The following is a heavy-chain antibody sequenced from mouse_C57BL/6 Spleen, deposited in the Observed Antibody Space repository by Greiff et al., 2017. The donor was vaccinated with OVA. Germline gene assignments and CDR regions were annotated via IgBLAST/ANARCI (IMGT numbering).Heavy chain of an antibody. CDR3: ARDGTGTFFDY. V-gene: IGHV5-4*01. CDR2: ISDGGSYT. D-gene: IGHD4-1*01. CDR1: GFTFSSSA. J-gene: IGHJ2*01. Sequence: DVHLVESGGGLVKPGGSLKLSCAASGFTFSSSAMSWVRQTPEKRLEWVATISDGGSYTYYPDNVKGRFTISRDNAKNNLYLQMSHLKSEDTAMYYCARDGTGTFFDYWGQGTTLTVSS.